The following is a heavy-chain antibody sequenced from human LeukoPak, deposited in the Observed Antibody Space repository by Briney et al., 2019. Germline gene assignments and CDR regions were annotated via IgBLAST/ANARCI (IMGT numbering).Heavy chain of an antibody. Sequence: PSETLSLTCTVSGGSIYSGTYYWGWIRQPAGKGLEWIGRFYTSGRTNYNPSLKSRVTMSVDTSKNQFSLELTSVTAADTAVYYCARGPHYDFWSGYPYFDYWGQGTLVTVSS. CDR1: GGSIYSGTYY. V-gene: IGHV4-61*02. CDR3: ARGPHYDFWSGYPYFDY. CDR2: FYTSGRT. D-gene: IGHD3-3*01. J-gene: IGHJ4*02.